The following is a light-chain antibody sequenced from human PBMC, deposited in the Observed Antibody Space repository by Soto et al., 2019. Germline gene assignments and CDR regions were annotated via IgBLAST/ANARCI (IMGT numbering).Light chain of an antibody. CDR2: AAS. Sequence: DIQMTQSPSSLSASVGDRVTITCRASQSISSYLNWYQQKPGKAPKLLIYAASSLQSGVPSRFSGSGSGTDFTLTISSLQPEDFATYYCQQYNSPMYTFGQGTKLQIK. V-gene: IGKV1-39*01. CDR1: QSISSY. J-gene: IGKJ2*01. CDR3: QQYNSPMYT.